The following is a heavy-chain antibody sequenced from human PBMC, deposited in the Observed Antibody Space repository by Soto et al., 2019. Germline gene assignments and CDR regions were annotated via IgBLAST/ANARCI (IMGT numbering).Heavy chain of an antibody. D-gene: IGHD6-6*01. V-gene: IGHV3-23*01. J-gene: IGHJ5*02. Sequence: EVQLLESGGGLVQPGGSLRLSCAASGFSLSSYAMSWVRQAPGKGLEWGSGISGSGGSTYYADSVKGRFTISRDNSKNTLSLQMNSLRAEDTAVYYCAQDLDRSSSSRNWFDHWGQGTLVTVSS. CDR2: ISGSGGST. CDR3: AQDLDRSSSSRNWFDH. CDR1: GFSLSSYA.